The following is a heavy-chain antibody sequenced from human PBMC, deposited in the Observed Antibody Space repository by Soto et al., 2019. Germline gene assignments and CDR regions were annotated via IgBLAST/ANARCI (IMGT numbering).Heavy chain of an antibody. D-gene: IGHD3-10*01. Sequence: SVKVSCKASGGTFSSYAISWVRQAPGQGLEWMGGIIPIFGTANYAQKFQGRVTITADESTSTAYMELSSLRSEDTAVYYCARDGFGELQIFHTFDYWGQGTLVTVSS. CDR1: GGTFSSYA. J-gene: IGHJ4*02. V-gene: IGHV1-69*13. CDR3: ARDGFGELQIFHTFDY. CDR2: IIPIFGTA.